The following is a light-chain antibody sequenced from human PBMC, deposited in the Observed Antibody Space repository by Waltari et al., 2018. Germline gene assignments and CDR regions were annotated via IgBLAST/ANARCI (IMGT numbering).Light chain of an antibody. CDR2: EVS. V-gene: IGLV2-14*01. CDR3: SSYSSSSTYV. Sequence: QSALTQPASVSGSPGQSITISCTGTSSDVGGYKYVSWYQQHPGKAPKLMIYEVSNRPSWVSNRFSGSQSGNMASLSISGLQAEDEADYYCSSYSSSSTYVFGTGTKVTVL. J-gene: IGLJ1*01. CDR1: SSDVGGYKY.